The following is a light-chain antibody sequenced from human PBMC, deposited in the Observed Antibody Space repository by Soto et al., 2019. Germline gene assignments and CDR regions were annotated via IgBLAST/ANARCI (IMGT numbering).Light chain of an antibody. CDR2: WAS. Sequence: DLVMTQSPDSLAVSLGERATINCKSIQSVLYSSNTKNYLAWYQQKPGQPPKLLIYWASTRESGVPDRFSGSGSGTDFTLTISSLQAEDVAVYYCQQYYSTPPTFGQGTKVEIK. J-gene: IGKJ1*01. CDR1: QSVLYSSNTKNY. CDR3: QQYYSTPPT. V-gene: IGKV4-1*01.